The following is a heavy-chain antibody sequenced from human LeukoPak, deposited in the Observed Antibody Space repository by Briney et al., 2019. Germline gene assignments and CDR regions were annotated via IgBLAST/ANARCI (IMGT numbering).Heavy chain of an antibody. J-gene: IGHJ4*02. D-gene: IGHD3-22*01. CDR2: IYYSGST. CDR1: GGSISSGDYY. Sequence: PSETLSLTCTVSGGSISSGDYYWSWIRQPPGKGLEWIGYIYYSGSTYYNPSLKSRVTISVDTSKNQFSLKLSSVTAADTAVYYCARAAAYYYDSSGYYYGDRPGYYFDYWGQGTLVTVPS. V-gene: IGHV4-30-4*01. CDR3: ARAAAYYYDSSGYYYGDRPGYYFDY.